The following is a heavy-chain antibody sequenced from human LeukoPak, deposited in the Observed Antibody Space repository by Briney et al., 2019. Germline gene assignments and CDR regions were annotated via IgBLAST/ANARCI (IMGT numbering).Heavy chain of an antibody. CDR1: GGSISSSSYY. CDR2: IYYSGST. V-gene: IGHV4-39*07. J-gene: IGHJ6*03. Sequence: SETLSLTCTVSGGSISSSSYYWGWIRQPPGKGLEWIGSIYYSGSTYYNPSLKSRVTISVDTSKNQFSLKLSSVTAADTAVYYCARVKAAAGTSYYYYYYMDVWGKGTTVTISS. CDR3: ARVKAAAGTSYYYYYYMDV. D-gene: IGHD6-13*01.